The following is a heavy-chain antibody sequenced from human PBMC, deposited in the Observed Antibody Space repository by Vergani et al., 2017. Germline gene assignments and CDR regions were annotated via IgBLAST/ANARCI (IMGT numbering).Heavy chain of an antibody. D-gene: IGHD6-19*01. J-gene: IGHJ4*02. CDR2: ISWNSGSI. V-gene: IGHV3-9*01. Sequence: EVQLVESGGLLVQPGGSLRLSCVVSGFTFDDYAMHWVRQAPGKGLEWVSGISWNSGSIGYADSVKGRFTISRDNAKNSLYLQMNSLRAEDTALYYCAKDRSGWYSFFDYWGQGTLVTVSS. CDR3: AKDRSGWYSFFDY. CDR1: GFTFDDYA.